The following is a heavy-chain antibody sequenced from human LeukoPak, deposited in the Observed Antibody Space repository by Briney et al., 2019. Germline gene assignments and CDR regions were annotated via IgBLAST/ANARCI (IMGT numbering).Heavy chain of an antibody. V-gene: IGHV1-69*06. Sequence: SVKVSCKASGGTFSSYAISWVRQAPGQGLEWMGGIIPIFGTANYAQKFQGRVTITADKSTSTAYMELSSLRSEDTAVYYCARSGAANYYYGMDVWGQGTTVTVSS. D-gene: IGHD6-25*01. J-gene: IGHJ6*02. CDR2: IIPIFGTA. CDR1: GGTFSSYA. CDR3: ARSGAANYYYGMDV.